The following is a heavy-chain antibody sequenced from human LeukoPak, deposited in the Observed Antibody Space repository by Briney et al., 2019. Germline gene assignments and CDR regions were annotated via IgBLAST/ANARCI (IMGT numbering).Heavy chain of an antibody. CDR1: GYSFTSYW. D-gene: IGHD3-22*01. CDR2: IYPGDSDT. J-gene: IGHJ4*02. CDR3: ARHRAYDNSGSDY. Sequence: TEESLKISCKGSGYSFTSYWTGWVRQIPGKGLEWMGIIYPGDSDTRYSPSFQGQVTISADKSISTAYLQWSSLKASDTAMYYCARHRAYDNSGSDYWGQGTLVTVSS. V-gene: IGHV5-51*01.